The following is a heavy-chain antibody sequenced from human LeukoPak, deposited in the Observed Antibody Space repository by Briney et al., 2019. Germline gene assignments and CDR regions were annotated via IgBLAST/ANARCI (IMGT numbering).Heavy chain of an antibody. J-gene: IGHJ4*02. D-gene: IGHD3-22*01. CDR3: AKQYDSSGYADY. Sequence: ASVTVSFKASVYTFTSYYMHWVRQAPGQGLEWMGIINPSGGSTSYAQKFQGRVTMTRDTSTSTDYMELSSLRSEDTAVYCCAKQYDSSGYADYWGQGTLVTVSS. V-gene: IGHV1-46*01. CDR2: INPSGGST. CDR1: VYTFTSYY.